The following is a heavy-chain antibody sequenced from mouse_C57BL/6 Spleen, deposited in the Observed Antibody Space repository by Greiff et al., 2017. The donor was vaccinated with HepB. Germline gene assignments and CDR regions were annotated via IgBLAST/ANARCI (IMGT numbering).Heavy chain of an antibody. D-gene: IGHD2-1*01. CDR3: ARASYGNYWYFDV. CDR2: ISDGGSYT. J-gene: IGHJ1*03. CDR1: GFTFSSYA. Sequence: EVQLQESGGGLVKPGGSLKLSCAASGFTFSSYAMSWVRQTPEKRLEWVATISDGGSYTYYPDNVKGRFTISRDNAKNNLYLQMSHLKSEDTAMYDCARASYGNYWYFDVWGTGTTVTVSS. V-gene: IGHV5-4*01.